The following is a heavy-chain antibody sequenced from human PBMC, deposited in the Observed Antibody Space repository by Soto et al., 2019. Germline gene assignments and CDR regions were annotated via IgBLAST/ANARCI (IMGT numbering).Heavy chain of an antibody. D-gene: IGHD2-2*01. CDR1: GGTFSSYA. J-gene: IGHJ6*02. V-gene: IGHV1-69*01. CDR3: ARSQGSSTSLEIYYYYYYGMDV. CDR2: IIPTSGTA. Sequence: QVQLVQSGAEVKKPGSSVKVSCKASGGTFSSYAISWVRQAPGQGLEWMGGIIPTSGTANYAQKFQARVTITADESTSTAYMELSSLTSEDTAVYYCARSQGSSTSLEIYYYYYYGMDVWGQGTTVTVSS.